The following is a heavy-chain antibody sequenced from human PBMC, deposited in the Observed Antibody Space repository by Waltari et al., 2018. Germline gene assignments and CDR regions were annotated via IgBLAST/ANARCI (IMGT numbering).Heavy chain of an antibody. CDR3: AKGDYYDSSAYYYSYFDY. D-gene: IGHD3-22*01. Sequence: EVQLLESGGGLVQPGGSRRLSCAASGFTFRNYAMSWVRQVPGKGLEWVSTISGSGDGTYYADSLKGRFTSSRDNSKNTLYLRMNSLRAEDTAVYYCAKGDYYDSSAYYYSYFDYWGQGTLVTVSS. J-gene: IGHJ4*02. V-gene: IGHV3-23*01. CDR2: ISGSGDGT. CDR1: GFTFRNYA.